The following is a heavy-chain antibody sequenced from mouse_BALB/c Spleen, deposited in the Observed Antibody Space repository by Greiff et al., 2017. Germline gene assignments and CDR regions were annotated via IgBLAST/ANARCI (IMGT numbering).Heavy chain of an antibody. CDR2: IDPANGNT. Sequence: EVQLQQSGAELVKPGASVKLSCTASGFNIKDTYMHWVKQRPEQGLEWIGRIDPANGNTKYDPKFQGKATITADTSSNTAYLQLSSLTSEDTAVYYSARSGRDGEGLDYWGQGTSLTVSS. J-gene: IGHJ2*02. V-gene: IGHV14-3*02. D-gene: IGHD1-2*01. CDR1: GFNIKDTY. CDR3: ARSGRDGEGLDY.